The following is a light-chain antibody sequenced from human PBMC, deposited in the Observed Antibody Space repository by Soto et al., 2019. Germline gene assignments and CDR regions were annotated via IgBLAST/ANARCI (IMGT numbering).Light chain of an antibody. J-gene: IGLJ1*01. V-gene: IGLV2-11*01. CDR1: SSDVGSYNY. CDR2: DVS. CDR3: CSYAGSPFYV. Sequence: QSVLTQPRSVSGSPGQSVTISCTGTSSDVGSYNYVSWYQQHPGKAPKLMIYDVSKRPSGVPDRFSGSKSGNTASLTISGLQAEDEADYYCCSYAGSPFYVFGTGTKLTVL.